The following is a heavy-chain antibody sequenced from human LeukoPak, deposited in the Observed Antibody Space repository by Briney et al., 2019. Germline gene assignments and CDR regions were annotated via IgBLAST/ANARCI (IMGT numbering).Heavy chain of an antibody. V-gene: IGHV1-18*01. D-gene: IGHD6-19*01. J-gene: IGHJ4*02. CDR3: ARDLGDSSGWTHVDY. Sequence: ASVNVSCKASGYTFTSYGISWVRQAPGQGLEWMGWISAYNGNTNYAQKLQGRVTMTTDTSTSTAYMELRSLRSDDTAVYYCARDLGDSSGWTHVDYWGQGTLVTVSS. CDR2: ISAYNGNT. CDR1: GYTFTSYG.